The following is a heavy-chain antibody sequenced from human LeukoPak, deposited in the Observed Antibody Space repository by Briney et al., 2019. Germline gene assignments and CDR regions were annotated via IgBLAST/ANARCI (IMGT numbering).Heavy chain of an antibody. D-gene: IGHD1-1*01. CDR2: INPNSGDT. CDR1: GYTITGYY. CDR3: ARDRHWNQGNFDY. Sequence: GASVKVSCKASGYTITGYYIHWVRQAPGQGLEWVGWINPNSGDTNYAQKFQGRVTMTRDTSINTAFMGLSRLRSDDTAVYYCARDRHWNQGNFDYWGQGTLVTVSS. V-gene: IGHV1-2*02. J-gene: IGHJ4*02.